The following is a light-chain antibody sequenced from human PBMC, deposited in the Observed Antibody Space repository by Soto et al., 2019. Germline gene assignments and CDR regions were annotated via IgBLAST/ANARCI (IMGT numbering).Light chain of an antibody. J-gene: IGKJ2*01. CDR2: DAS. V-gene: IGKV3-11*01. Sequence: EIVLTQSPATLSLSPGERATLSCRASQSVSSYLAGYQQKPGQAPRLLIYDASIMASGIPARFTGVGSGIDFSLSGCTPEPEDFAVYYWQQRSNWPPYTFGQGTKLLIK. CDR3: QQRSNWPPYT. CDR1: QSVSSY.